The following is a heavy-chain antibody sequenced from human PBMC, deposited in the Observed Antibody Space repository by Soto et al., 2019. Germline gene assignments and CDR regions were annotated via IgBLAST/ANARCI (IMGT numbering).Heavy chain of an antibody. CDR1: GFTFSSYC. V-gene: IGHV3-30*18. CDR3: AKVGRYYYGSGSYFSGYYYYGMNV. D-gene: IGHD3-10*01. Sequence: GGSLRLSCAASGFTFSSYCMHWVRQAPGKGLEWVAVISYDGSNKYYADSVKGRFTISRDNSKNTLYLQMNSLRAEDTAVYYCAKVGRYYYGSGSYFSGYYYYGMNVWGQGTTVTVSS. J-gene: IGHJ6*02. CDR2: ISYDGSNK.